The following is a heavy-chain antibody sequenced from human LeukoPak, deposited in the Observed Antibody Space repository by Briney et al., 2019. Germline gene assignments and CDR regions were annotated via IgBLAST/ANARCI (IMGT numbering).Heavy chain of an antibody. Sequence: GGSLRLSCAASGFTFDDYAMHWVRQALGKGLEWVSGISWNSGSIGYADSVKGRFTISRDNAKNSLYLQMNSLRAEDTALYYCAKDTRYSSGWYDFDYWGQGTLVTVSS. CDR1: GFTFDDYA. D-gene: IGHD6-19*01. CDR2: ISWNSGSI. V-gene: IGHV3-9*01. CDR3: AKDTRYSSGWYDFDY. J-gene: IGHJ4*02.